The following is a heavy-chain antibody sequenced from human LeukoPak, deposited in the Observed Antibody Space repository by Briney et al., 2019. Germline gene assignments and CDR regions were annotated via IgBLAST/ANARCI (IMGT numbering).Heavy chain of an antibody. CDR3: AKDLERWLHTAYFDY. Sequence: GGSLRLSCAASGFTFSSYGMSWVRQAPGKGLEWVSAISGSGGSTYYTDSVKGRFTISRDNSKNTLYLQMNSLRAEDTAVYYCAKDLERWLHTAYFDYWGQGTLVTVSS. CDR2: ISGSGGST. V-gene: IGHV3-23*01. CDR1: GFTFSSYG. D-gene: IGHD5-24*01. J-gene: IGHJ4*02.